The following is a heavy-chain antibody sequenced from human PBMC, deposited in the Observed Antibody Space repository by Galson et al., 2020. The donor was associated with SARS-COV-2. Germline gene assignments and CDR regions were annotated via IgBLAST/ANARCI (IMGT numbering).Heavy chain of an antibody. CDR2: ISAYNGNT. V-gene: IGHV1-18*01. Sequence: ASVKVSCKASGYTFTSYGISWVRQAPGQGLEWMGWISAYNGNTNYAQKLQGRVTMTTDTSTSTAYMELRSLRSDDTAVYYCARDLGGAVVITHFDYWGQGTLVTVSS. J-gene: IGHJ4*02. CDR3: ARDLGGAVVITHFDY. CDR1: GYTFTSYG. D-gene: IGHD3-22*01.